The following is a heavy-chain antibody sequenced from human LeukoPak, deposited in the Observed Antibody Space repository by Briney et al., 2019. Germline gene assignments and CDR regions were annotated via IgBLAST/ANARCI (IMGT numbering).Heavy chain of an antibody. CDR3: AGLFVGEYYGSGYYFDD. J-gene: IGHJ4*02. CDR2: LFYSGST. CDR1: GGSITNTNYY. D-gene: IGHD3-10*01. Sequence: SETLSLTCTVSGGSITNTNYYWGWIRQAPEKGLEYIGSLFYSGSTSYNPSLKSRVTMSIDTSKNHLSLKLNSVTAADTAVYYCAGLFVGEYYGSGYYFDDWGQGTLVTVTS. V-gene: IGHV4-39*02.